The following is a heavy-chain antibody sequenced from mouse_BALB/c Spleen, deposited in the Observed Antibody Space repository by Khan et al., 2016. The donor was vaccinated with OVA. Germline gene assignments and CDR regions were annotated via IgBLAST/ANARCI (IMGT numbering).Heavy chain of an antibody. D-gene: IGHD2-3*01. CDR3: ARWFDGYSSLYAMDY. J-gene: IGHJ4*01. V-gene: IGHV2-6*02. Sequence: VQLQESGPGLVAPSQSLSITCTVSGFSLTSYGIHWVHQPPGKGLEWLVVLWSDGSTNYTSVLKSRLSLSKDNSKSQVFLKMNSLHTDDTAIYYCARWFDGYSSLYAMDYWGQGTSVTVSS. CDR1: GFSLTSYG. CDR2: LWSDGST.